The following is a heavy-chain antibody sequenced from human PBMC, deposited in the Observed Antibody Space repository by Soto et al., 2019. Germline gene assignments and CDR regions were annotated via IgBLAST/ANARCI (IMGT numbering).Heavy chain of an antibody. V-gene: IGHV3-9*01. CDR2: INWNSDSV. Sequence: EVQLVESGGGLVQPGRSLRLSCAASGFTFDDFAMHWVRQAPGKGLEWVSGINWNSDSVGYADSVRGRFTISRDNSRDSLYLQMNSLRAEDTALYYCTKVGESDRCAFDSWGQGTLVSVSS. CDR3: TKVGESDRCAFDS. J-gene: IGHJ4*02. D-gene: IGHD3-3*01. CDR1: GFTFDDFA.